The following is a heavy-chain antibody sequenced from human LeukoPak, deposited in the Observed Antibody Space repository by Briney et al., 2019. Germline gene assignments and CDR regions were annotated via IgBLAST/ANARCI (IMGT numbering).Heavy chain of an antibody. J-gene: IGHJ6*03. D-gene: IGHD1-1*01. CDR3: ARGLEGLRYYYMDV. V-gene: IGHV4-61*02. CDR2: IYTSGST. Sequence: KPSETLSLTCTVSGASISSGSYYWSWLRQPAGKGLEWIGRIYTSGSTHYNPSLKSRVTISVDTSQNQFSLKVNSVTAADTAVYYCARGLEGLRYYYMDVWGKGTTVTVSS. CDR1: GASISSGSYY.